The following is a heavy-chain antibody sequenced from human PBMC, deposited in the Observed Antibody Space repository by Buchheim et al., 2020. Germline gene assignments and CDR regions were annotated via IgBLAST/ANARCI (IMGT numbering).Heavy chain of an antibody. CDR3: ARDRLTLLGDAFDI. J-gene: IGHJ3*02. D-gene: IGHD2-21*01. V-gene: IGHV4-4*02. CDR2: IYHSASS. Sequence: QVQLQESGPGLVKPSGTLSLTCAVSGGSISSSNWWSWVRQPPGKGLERIGEIYHSASSNYNPSLKRRVTISVDKSNNQFSPKLSSVTAADTAVYYCARDRLTLLGDAFDIWGQGT. CDR1: GGSISSSNW.